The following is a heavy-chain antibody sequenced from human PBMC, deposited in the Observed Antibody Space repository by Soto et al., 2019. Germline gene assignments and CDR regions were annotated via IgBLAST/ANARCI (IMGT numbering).Heavy chain of an antibody. CDR1: GFTFSNYG. CDR2: IWHDGNNK. V-gene: IGHV3-33*01. J-gene: IGHJ6*02. D-gene: IGHD1-26*01. Sequence: GGSLRLSCAASGFTFSNYGMHWVRQAPGKGLGWVAIIWHDGNNKYYADSVRGRFIISRDNSKNRLYLQMNSLRAEDTAVYYCASDLVGASDSYGLDVWGQGTPVTVSS. CDR3: ASDLVGASDSYGLDV.